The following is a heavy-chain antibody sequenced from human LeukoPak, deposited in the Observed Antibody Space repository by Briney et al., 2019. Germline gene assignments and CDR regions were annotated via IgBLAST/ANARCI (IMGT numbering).Heavy chain of an antibody. CDR1: GGSISSGSYY. V-gene: IGHV4-61*02. CDR3: AREPRGNCSSTSCPFYYYMDV. Sequence: SETLSLTCVSGGSISSGSYYWTWIRQPAGKGLEWIGRINTSGNTNYNPSLKSRVTISVDTSKNQFSLKLTSVTAADTAVYYCAREPRGNCSSTSCPFYYYMDVWGKGTTVTVSS. J-gene: IGHJ6*03. CDR2: INTSGNT. D-gene: IGHD2-2*01.